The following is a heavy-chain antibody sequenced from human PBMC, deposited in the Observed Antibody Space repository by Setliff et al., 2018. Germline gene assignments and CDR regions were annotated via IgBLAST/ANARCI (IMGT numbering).Heavy chain of an antibody. V-gene: IGHV4-34*01. J-gene: IGHJ6*02. CDR3: ARGRGYCSSTSCSTYYYYGMDV. CDR2: IIHSGST. D-gene: IGHD2-2*01. CDR1: GGSFSGYY. Sequence: SETLSLTCAVYGGSFSGYYWSWIRQPPGKRLEWIGEIIHSGSTNYNPSLKSRVTISMDTSKNQFSLKVNSVTAADMAVYYCARGRGYCSSTSCSTYYYYGMDVWGQGTTVTVSS.